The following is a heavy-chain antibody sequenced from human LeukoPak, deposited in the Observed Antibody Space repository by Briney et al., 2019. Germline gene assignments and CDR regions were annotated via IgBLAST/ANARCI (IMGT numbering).Heavy chain of an antibody. CDR1: GFTFDDYA. J-gene: IGHJ4*02. CDR2: ISWNSGSI. Sequence: PGGSLRLSCAASGFTFDDYAMHWVRQAPGKGLEWVSGISWNSGSIGYADSVKGRFTISRDNAKNSLYLQMNSLRAEDTALYYCAKDIAVGGWSGYFDYWGQGTLVTVSS. V-gene: IGHV3-9*01. D-gene: IGHD6-19*01. CDR3: AKDIAVGGWSGYFDY.